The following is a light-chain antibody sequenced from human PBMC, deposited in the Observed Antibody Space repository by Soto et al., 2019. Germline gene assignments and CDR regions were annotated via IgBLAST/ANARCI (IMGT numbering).Light chain of an antibody. V-gene: IGLV2-14*01. CDR1: CSDVGGYNY. Sequence: QSVVSQPPCVSGPSGQSQTISCTGTCSDVGGYNYVSWYQQHPGKAPKFMIYDVSNRPSGVSNRFSGSKSGNTASLTISGLQAEDEADYYCSSYTTSNTRQIVFGTGT. CDR3: SSYTTSNTRQIV. J-gene: IGLJ1*01. CDR2: DVS.